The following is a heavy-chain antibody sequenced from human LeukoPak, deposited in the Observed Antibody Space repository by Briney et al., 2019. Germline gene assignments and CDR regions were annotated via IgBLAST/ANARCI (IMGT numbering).Heavy chain of an antibody. Sequence: PGGSLRLSCAASGFTFSSYGMHWVRQAPGKGLEWVAFIRYDGSNKYYADSVKGRFTISRDNSKNTLYLQMNRLRAEDTSVYYFAKNEMAPPWAYYFDYWGQGTLVTVSS. CDR3: AKNEMAPPWAYYFDY. J-gene: IGHJ4*02. CDR1: GFTFSSYG. CDR2: IRYDGSNK. D-gene: IGHD5-24*01. V-gene: IGHV3-30*02.